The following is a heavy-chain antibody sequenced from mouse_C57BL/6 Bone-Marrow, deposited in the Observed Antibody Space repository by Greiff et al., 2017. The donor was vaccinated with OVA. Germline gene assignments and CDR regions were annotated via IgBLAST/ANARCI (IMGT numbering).Heavy chain of an antibody. J-gene: IGHJ2*01. D-gene: IGHD3-2*02. CDR3: AISPRQLKDYFDY. V-gene: IGHV1-26*01. Sequence: EVQLQQSGPELVKPGASVKISCKASGYTFTDYYMNWVKQSHGKSLEWIGDINPNNGGTSYNQKFKGKATLTVDKSSSTAYMELRSLTSEDSAVYYCAISPRQLKDYFDYWGQGTTLTVSS. CDR2: INPNNGGT. CDR1: GYTFTDYY.